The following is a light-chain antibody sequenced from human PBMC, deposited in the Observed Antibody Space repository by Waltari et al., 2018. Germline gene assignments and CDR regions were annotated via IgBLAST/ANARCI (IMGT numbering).Light chain of an antibody. Sequence: IQMTQSPSSLSASVGDRVTITCRASQSISSYLNWYQQKPGKAHKLLIYAASSLQSGVPSRFRGSGAGTDFTLTISSLQPEDVAAYYCQQGYSTPRTFGQGTKVEIK. J-gene: IGKJ1*01. CDR3: QQGYSTPRT. CDR1: QSISSY. CDR2: AAS. V-gene: IGKV1-39*01.